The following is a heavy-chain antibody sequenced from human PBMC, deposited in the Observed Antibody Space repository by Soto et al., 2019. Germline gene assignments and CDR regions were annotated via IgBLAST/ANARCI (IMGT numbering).Heavy chain of an antibody. J-gene: IGHJ5*02. CDR3: ARVPGTWGDRFDP. V-gene: IGHV4-39*01. Sequence: LTCTVTDGSTRRRPHYWGWIRKPTGRELEWIGTTHDSGTAYYNPSLKSRVTTSVDTSKNQFSLKLSSVTAADTAVYYCARVPGTWGDRFDPWGQVTLV. CDR1: DGSTRRRPHY. CDR2: THDSGTA. D-gene: IGHD6-19*01.